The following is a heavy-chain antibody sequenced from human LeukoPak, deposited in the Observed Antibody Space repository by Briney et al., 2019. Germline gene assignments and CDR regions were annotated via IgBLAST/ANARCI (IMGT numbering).Heavy chain of an antibody. D-gene: IGHD5-18*01. CDR3: ATAPYSYDHTVKFDY. CDR1: GGSISSSSYY. Sequence: PSETLSLTCTVSGGSISSSSYYWGWIRQPPGKGLEWIGSIYYSGSTYYNPSLKSRVTIPVDTSKNQFSLKLSSVTAADTAVYYCATAPYSYDHTVKFDYWGQGTLVTVSS. V-gene: IGHV4-39*01. CDR2: IYYSGST. J-gene: IGHJ4*02.